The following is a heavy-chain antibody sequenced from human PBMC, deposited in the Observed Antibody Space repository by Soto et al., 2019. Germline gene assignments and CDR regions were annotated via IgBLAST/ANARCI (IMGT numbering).Heavy chain of an antibody. J-gene: IGHJ4*02. CDR2: IFYSGST. V-gene: IGHV4-31*03. D-gene: IGHD3-22*01. CDR1: GGSISSGGYY. Sequence: QVQLQASGPGLVKPSQTLSLTCTVSGGSISSGGYYWSWIRQHPGKGLEWIGYIFYSGSTYYNPSLKSRVTISVDTSKNQFSLKLSSVTAADTAVYYSARVGRYDNSGYSSFDYWGQGTLVTVSS. CDR3: ARVGRYDNSGYSSFDY.